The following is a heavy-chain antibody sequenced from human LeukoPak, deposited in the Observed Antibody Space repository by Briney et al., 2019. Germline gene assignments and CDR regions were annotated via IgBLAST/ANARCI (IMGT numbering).Heavy chain of an antibody. CDR2: INTNTGNP. V-gene: IGHV7-4-1*02. Sequence: VASVKVSCKASGYSFTNYYMHWVRQAPGQGLEWMGWINTNTGNPTYAQGFTGRFVFSLDTSVSTAYLQISSLKAEDTAVYYCARDGLHYYDSSGYYQLDYWGQGTLVTVSS. J-gene: IGHJ4*02. CDR3: ARDGLHYYDSSGYYQLDY. D-gene: IGHD3-22*01. CDR1: GYSFTNYY.